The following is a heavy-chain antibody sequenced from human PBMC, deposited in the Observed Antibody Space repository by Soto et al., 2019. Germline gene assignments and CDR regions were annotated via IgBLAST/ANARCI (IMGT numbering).Heavy chain of an antibody. V-gene: IGHV4-30-4*01. J-gene: IGHJ5*01. CDR1: GGSISSGDYY. CDR2: IYYSGST. Sequence: PSETLSLTCTVSGGSISSGDYYWSWIRQPPGKGLEWIGYIYYSGSTYYNPSLKSRVTISVDTSKNQFSLKLSSVTAADTAVYYCARGYPVWSGYATWFDYWGQGTLVTVSS. D-gene: IGHD3-3*01. CDR3: ARGYPVWSGYATWFDY.